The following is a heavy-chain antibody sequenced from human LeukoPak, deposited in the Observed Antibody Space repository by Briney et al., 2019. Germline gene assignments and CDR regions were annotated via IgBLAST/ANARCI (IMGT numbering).Heavy chain of an antibody. J-gene: IGHJ4*02. V-gene: IGHV1-69*05. D-gene: IGHD3-10*02. CDR3: ARESPTMLDFDY. CDR1: RGTFSSYA. CDR2: IIPIFGTA. Sequence: ASVKVSCKASRGTFSSYAISWVRQAPGQGLEWMGRIIPIFGTANYAQKFQGRVTITTDESTSTAYMELSSLRSEDTAVYYCARESPTMLDFDYWGQGTLVTVSS.